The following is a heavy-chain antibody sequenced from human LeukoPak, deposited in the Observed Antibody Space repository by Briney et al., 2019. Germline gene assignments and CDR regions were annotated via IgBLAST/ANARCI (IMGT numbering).Heavy chain of an antibody. Sequence: WVRQMPGKGLEWIGYIYYSGSTYYNPSLKSRVTISVDTSKNQFSLKLSSVTAADTAVYYCARVTDYYDSSGYYSWFDYWGQGTLVTVSS. J-gene: IGHJ4*02. V-gene: IGHV4-31*02. D-gene: IGHD3-22*01. CDR3: ARVTDYYDSSGYYSWFDY. CDR2: IYYSGST.